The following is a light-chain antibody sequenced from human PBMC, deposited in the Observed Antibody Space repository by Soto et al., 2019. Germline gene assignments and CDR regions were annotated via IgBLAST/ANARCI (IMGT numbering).Light chain of an antibody. V-gene: IGKV3-15*01. CDR2: GAS. CDR3: QQYNNWPPLT. J-gene: IGKJ4*01. CDR1: QCVSSN. Sequence: EIVMTQSPATLSVSPGERATLSCRASQCVSSNLAWYQQKPGHAPRLLIYGASTRATGIPARFSGSGSWTEFTLTISSLQSEDFAVYYCQQYNNWPPLTFGGGTKVDIK.